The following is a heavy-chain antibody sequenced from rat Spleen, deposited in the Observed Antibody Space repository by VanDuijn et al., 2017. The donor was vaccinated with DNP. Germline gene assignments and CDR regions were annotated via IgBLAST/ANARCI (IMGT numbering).Heavy chain of an antibody. CDR2: MWSGGST. V-gene: IGHV2S63*01. CDR3: TRDQGVTTVPTGNWFAY. CDR1: GFSLTDYS. D-gene: IGHD1-1*01. Sequence: EVQLKESGPGLVQPSQILSLTCTVSGFSLTDYSVHWVRQPPGKGLEWMGVMWSGGSTAYNSVLKSRLSISRDTSKSQVFLKMNSLQTEDTAIYYCTRDQGVTTVPTGNWFAYWGQGTLVTVSS. J-gene: IGHJ3*01.